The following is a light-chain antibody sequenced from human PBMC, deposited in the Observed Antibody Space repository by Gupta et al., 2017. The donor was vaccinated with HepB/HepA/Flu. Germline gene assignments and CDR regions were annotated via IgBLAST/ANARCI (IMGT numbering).Light chain of an antibody. V-gene: IGKV2-28*01. J-gene: IGKJ4*01. CDR1: QSLLHSNGYTY. CDR3: RQGLQTPLT. Sequence: DIVMTQSPLSLPVTPGEPASISCRSSQSLLHSNGYTYLDWYLQKPGQSPQLLIYLTSHRASGVPDRFSGSGSGTDFTLIINRVEAEDVRVYYCRQGLQTPLTFGGGTKVEIK. CDR2: LTS.